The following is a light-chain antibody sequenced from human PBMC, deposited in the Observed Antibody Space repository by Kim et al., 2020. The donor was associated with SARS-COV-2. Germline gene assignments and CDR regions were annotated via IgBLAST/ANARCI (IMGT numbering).Light chain of an antibody. J-gene: IGKJ1*01. CDR3: QKYDGAPQT. Sequence: ASVRDRVTISSRAMQGIAYYLAWYQQRPGNVPSLLIYAASVLQAWVPARFSGSGFGTHFTLTITSLQPEDAATYYCQKYDGAPQTFGQGTKVDIK. V-gene: IGKV1-27*01. CDR2: AAS. CDR1: QGIAYY.